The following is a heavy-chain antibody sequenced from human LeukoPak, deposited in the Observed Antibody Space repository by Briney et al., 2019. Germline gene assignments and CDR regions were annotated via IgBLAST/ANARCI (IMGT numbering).Heavy chain of an antibody. D-gene: IGHD3-22*01. CDR3: ARGAAGNYHDRFEY. Sequence: PGGSLRLSCAASGFTFSSYAMSWVRQAPGKGLEWVANIKQDGSEKYYVDSVKGRFTISRDNAKNSLYLEMNSLRAEDTAVYYCARGAAGNYHDRFEYWGQGTLVTVSS. CDR1: GFTFSSYA. V-gene: IGHV3-7*01. CDR2: IKQDGSEK. J-gene: IGHJ4*02.